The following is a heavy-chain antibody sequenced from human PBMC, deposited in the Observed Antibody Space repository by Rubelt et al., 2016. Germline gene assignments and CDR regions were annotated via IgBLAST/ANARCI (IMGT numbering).Heavy chain of an antibody. CDR3: ALGDHSGTPIDY. CDR2: INHSGGT. Sequence: QVQLQQWGAGLLKPSETLSLTCAVYGESFSAYYWSWIRQPPGKGPEWIGEINHSGGTNYNPSLKSRVTISVDTSKNQFSLKLTSVTAAYTAVYYCALGDHSGTPIDYWGQGTVVTVAS. V-gene: IGHV4-34*01. CDR1: GESFSAYY. D-gene: IGHD1-1*01. J-gene: IGHJ4*02.